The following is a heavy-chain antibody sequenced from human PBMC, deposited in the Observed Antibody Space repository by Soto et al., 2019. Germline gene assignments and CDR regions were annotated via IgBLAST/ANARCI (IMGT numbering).Heavy chain of an antibody. Sequence: SETLSLTCTVSGGSISSSSYYWGWIRQPPGKGLEWIGSIYYSGSTYYNPSLKSRVTISVDTSKNQFSLKLSSVTAADTAVYYCARLFREVRGVIYYYYGMDVWGQGTTVT. J-gene: IGHJ6*02. CDR3: ARLFREVRGVIYYYYGMDV. V-gene: IGHV4-39*01. CDR1: GGSISSSSYY. D-gene: IGHD3-10*01. CDR2: IYYSGST.